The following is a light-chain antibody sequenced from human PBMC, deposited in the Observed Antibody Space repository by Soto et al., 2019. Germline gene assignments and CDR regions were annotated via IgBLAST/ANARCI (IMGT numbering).Light chain of an antibody. Sequence: EIVLTQSPGTLSLSPGERATLSCRASQSVSSSYLAWYQQTPGQAPRLLIYGASSRATGIPDRFSGSGSGTDFTLTISRLEPEDFAVYYCQQYGSSPVTFGQGTKLEIK. J-gene: IGKJ2*01. CDR3: QQYGSSPVT. V-gene: IGKV3-20*01. CDR2: GAS. CDR1: QSVSSSY.